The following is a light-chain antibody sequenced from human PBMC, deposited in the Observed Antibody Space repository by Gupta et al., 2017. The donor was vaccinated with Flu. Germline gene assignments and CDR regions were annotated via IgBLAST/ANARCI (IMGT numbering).Light chain of an antibody. V-gene: IGLV2-23*02. Sequence: SCTGTSSVVGSYNLVSWYQQHPAKSPKLMIYEVSKRPSGVSNRFSGSKSGNTASLTISGLQAEDEADYYCCSYAGGSTWVFGGGTKLTDL. J-gene: IGLJ3*02. CDR2: EVS. CDR1: SSVVGSYNL. CDR3: CSYAGGSTWV.